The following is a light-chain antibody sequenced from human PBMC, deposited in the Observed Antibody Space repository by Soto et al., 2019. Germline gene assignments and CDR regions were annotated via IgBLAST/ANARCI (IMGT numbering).Light chain of an antibody. V-gene: IGKV3-15*01. CDR3: QQYNHWPPLT. Sequence: EIVMTQSPATLSVSPGERATLSCRASQSVGRNLAWYQQKPGQAPRLLIYGASTRATGIPARFSGSGSGTEVNLTISSLQSEDFAIYSCQQYNHWPPLTLGGGTQVEIK. CDR1: QSVGRN. CDR2: GAS. J-gene: IGKJ4*01.